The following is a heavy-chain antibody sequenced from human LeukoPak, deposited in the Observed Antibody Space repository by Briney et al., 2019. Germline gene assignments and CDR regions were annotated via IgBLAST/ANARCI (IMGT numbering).Heavy chain of an antibody. CDR2: ISSSSSYI. D-gene: IGHD3-22*01. J-gene: IGHJ4*02. V-gene: IGHV3-21*01. CDR3: ASTPRDYYDSSGDY. Sequence: GGSLRLSCAASGFTFSDYYMSWVRQAPGKGLEWVSSISSSSSYIYYADSVKGRFTISRDNAKNSLHLQMNSLRAEDTAVYYCASTPRDYYDSSGDYWGQGTLVTVSS. CDR1: GFTFSDYY.